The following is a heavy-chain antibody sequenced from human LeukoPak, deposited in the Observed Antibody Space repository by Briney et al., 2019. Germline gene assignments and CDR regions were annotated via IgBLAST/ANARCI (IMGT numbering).Heavy chain of an antibody. J-gene: IGHJ5*02. CDR2: ISAYNGNT. CDR1: GYTFTSYG. D-gene: IGHD3-3*01. V-gene: IGHV1-18*01. CDR3: ARGGTIFGAVIKNWFDP. Sequence: GASVKVSCKASGYTFTSYGISWVRQAPGQGLEWMGWISAYNGNTNYAQKLQGRVTMTTDTSMSTAYMELRSLRSDDTAVYYCARGGTIFGAVIKNWFDPWGQGTLVTVSS.